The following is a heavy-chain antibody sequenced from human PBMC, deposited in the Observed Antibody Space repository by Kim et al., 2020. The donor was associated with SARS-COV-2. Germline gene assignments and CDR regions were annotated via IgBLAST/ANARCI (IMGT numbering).Heavy chain of an antibody. D-gene: IGHD3-10*01. V-gene: IGHV3-30*04. CDR1: GFTFSSYA. Sequence: GGSLRLSCAVSGFTFSSYAMHWVRQAPGKGLEWVTIISSDGSNKYYADSVKGRFTISRDNSKNTLYLQMNSLRAEDTAVYHCARDGWGSGSYYTGGYFDYWGQGTLVTVSS. J-gene: IGHJ4*02. CDR2: ISSDGSNK. CDR3: ARDGWGSGSYYTGGYFDY.